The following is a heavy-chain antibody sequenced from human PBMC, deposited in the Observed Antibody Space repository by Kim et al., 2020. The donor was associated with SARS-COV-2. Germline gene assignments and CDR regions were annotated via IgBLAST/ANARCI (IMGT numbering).Heavy chain of an antibody. J-gene: IGHJ5*01. D-gene: IGHD2-21*01. Sequence: ASVKVSCKASGYTFTNYAINWVRQAPGRGLEWMGWINTDTGSPTYSPDFTGRFAFTLDTSASTAYLQLRSLEAEDTAVYYCARVVCWGDRYIDSLCHGSL. CDR1: GYTFTNYA. CDR2: INTDTGSP. CDR3: ARVVCWGDRYIDS. V-gene: IGHV7-4-1*02.